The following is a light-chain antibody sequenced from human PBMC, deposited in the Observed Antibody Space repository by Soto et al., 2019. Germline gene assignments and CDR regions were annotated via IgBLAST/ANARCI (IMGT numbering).Light chain of an antibody. J-gene: IGLJ1*01. Sequence: QSALTQPPSVSGAPGQRVTISCTGSSSNIGAGYDVHWCQQLPGTAPKLLIYANSNRPSGVPGRFSGSKSGTSASLAITGLQAEDEADYYCQSYDSSLSGYVFGTGTKVTVL. CDR2: ANS. CDR3: QSYDSSLSGYV. CDR1: SSNIGAGYD. V-gene: IGLV1-40*01.